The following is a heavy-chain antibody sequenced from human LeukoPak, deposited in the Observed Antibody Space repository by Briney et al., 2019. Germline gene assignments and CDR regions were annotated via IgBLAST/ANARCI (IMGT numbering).Heavy chain of an antibody. Sequence: GGSLRLSCAASGFTFSSYAMSWVRQAPGKGLEWVSAISGSGGSTYYADSVKGRFTISRDNSKNTLYLQMNSLRAEDTAVYYCAKDQGYCSGGSCHFDHWGQGTLVTVSS. V-gene: IGHV3-23*01. D-gene: IGHD2-15*01. CDR1: GFTFSSYA. CDR2: ISGSGGST. J-gene: IGHJ4*02. CDR3: AKDQGYCSGGSCHFDH.